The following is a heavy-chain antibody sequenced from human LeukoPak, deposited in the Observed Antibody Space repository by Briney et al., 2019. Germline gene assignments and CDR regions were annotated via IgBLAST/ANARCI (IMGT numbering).Heavy chain of an antibody. CDR2: LNHSGST. V-gene: IGHV4-34*01. J-gene: IGHJ4*02. CDR3: ARHRPHYVWGSYRYTTNLDY. D-gene: IGHD3-16*02. CDR1: GGSFSGYY. Sequence: PSETLSLTCAVYGGSFSGYYWSWIRQTPGKGLEWIGELNHSGSTNYNPSLKSRVTISVDTSKNQFSLKLSSVTAADTAVYYCARHRPHYVWGSYRYTTNLDYWGQGTLVTVSS.